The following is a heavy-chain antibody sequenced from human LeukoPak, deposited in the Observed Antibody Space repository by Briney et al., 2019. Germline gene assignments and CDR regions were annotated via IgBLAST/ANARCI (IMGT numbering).Heavy chain of an antibody. V-gene: IGHV3-20*04. Sequence: GGSLRLSCAASGFTFDDYGMSWVRQAPGKGLEWVSGINWNGCSTGYADSVKGRFTMSIDKAKNFLYLQMNSLRAEDTALYYCARVGPNYYDSSGYYFDYWGQGTLVTVSS. J-gene: IGHJ4*02. CDR3: ARVGPNYYDSSGYYFDY. D-gene: IGHD3-22*01. CDR2: INWNGCST. CDR1: GFTFDDYG.